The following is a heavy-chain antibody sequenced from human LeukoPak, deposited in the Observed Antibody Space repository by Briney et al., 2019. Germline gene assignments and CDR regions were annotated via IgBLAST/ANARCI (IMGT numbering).Heavy chain of an antibody. D-gene: IGHD1-26*01. CDR1: GFNFRSYA. CDR3: ARDPGERGSFFDY. V-gene: IGHV3-66*01. CDR2: IYSGGST. J-gene: IGHJ4*02. Sequence: PGGSLRLSCAASGFNFRSYAMHWVRQAPGKGLEWVSVIYSGGSTYYADSVKGRFTISRDNSKNTLYLQMNSLRAEDTAVYYCARDPGERGSFFDYWGQGTLVTVSS.